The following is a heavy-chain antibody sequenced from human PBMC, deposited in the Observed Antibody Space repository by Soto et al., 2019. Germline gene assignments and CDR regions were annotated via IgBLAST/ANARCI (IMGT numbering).Heavy chain of an antibody. CDR2: INPNSGGT. CDR1: GYTFTGYY. Sequence: ASMKVSCKASGYTFTGYYMHWVRQAPGQGLEWMGWINPNSGGTNYAQKFQGRVTMTRDTSISTAYMELSRLRSDDTAVYYCASPLITMVRGADYWGQGTLVTVSS. CDR3: ASPLITMVRGADY. V-gene: IGHV1-2*02. D-gene: IGHD3-10*01. J-gene: IGHJ4*02.